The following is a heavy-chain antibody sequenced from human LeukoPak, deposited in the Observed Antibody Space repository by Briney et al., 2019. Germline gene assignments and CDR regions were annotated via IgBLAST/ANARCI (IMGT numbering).Heavy chain of an antibody. CDR3: ARAQSHYYDSSGYYYDYYFDY. J-gene: IGHJ4*02. D-gene: IGHD3-22*01. CDR1: GYTFTSYD. V-gene: IGHV1-8*03. Sequence: GASVKVSCKASGYTFTSYDINWVRQATGQGLEWMGWMNPNSGNTGYAQKFQGRVTITRNTSISTAYMELSSLRSEDTAVYYCARAQSHYYDSSGYYYDYYFDYWGQGTLVTVSS. CDR2: MNPNSGNT.